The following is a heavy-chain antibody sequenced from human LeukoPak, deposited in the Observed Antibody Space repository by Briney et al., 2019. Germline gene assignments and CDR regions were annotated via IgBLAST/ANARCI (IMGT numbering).Heavy chain of an antibody. CDR3: ARDGSLPDY. CDR1: GISFSNYW. V-gene: IGHV3-74*01. J-gene: IGHJ4*02. CDR2: INSDETGT. Sequence: GGSLRLSCAASGISFSNYWMHWVRQAPGEGLVWVSRINSDETGTSYADSVKGRFTISRDNAKNTLYLQMNSLRAEDTAVYYCARDGSLPDYWGQGTLVTVSS.